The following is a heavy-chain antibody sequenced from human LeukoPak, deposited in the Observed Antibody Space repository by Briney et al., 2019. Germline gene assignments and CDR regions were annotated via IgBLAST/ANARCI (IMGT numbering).Heavy chain of an antibody. Sequence: SETLSLTCTLSVGSICSYYWTCMRQPPGGGLEWIGYVYDSGSTNYNPSLQSRVTISVDTSKSQFSLKLTSVTAADTAVYYCARRGGRGSSYWFDPWGQGTLVTVSS. CDR1: VGSICSYY. V-gene: IGHV4-59*08. D-gene: IGHD3-10*01. CDR2: VYDSGST. J-gene: IGHJ5*02. CDR3: ARRGGRGSSYWFDP.